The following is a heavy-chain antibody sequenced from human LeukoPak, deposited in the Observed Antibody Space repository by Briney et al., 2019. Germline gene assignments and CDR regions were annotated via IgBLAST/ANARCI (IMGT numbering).Heavy chain of an antibody. CDR3: ARRRLGYYFDY. D-gene: IGHD5-24*01. CDR1: GGSFSGYY. CDR2: INPRGSA. V-gene: IGHV4-34*01. J-gene: IGHJ4*02. Sequence: SETLSLTCGVYGGSFSGYYWSWIRQPPGKGLEWIGEINPRGSANYNPSLKSRVTLSADTSKNQFSLTLNSVTAADTAVYYCARRRLGYYFDYWGQGTLVTVSS.